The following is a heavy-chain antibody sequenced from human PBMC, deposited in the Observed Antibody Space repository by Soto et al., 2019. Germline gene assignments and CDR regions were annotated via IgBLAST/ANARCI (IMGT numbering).Heavy chain of an antibody. CDR1: GGSISSYY. V-gene: IGHV4-59*01. CDR2: IYSSGST. J-gene: IGHJ3*01. CDR3: ARVRGGANYDAFDV. Sequence: SETLSLTCTVSGGSISSYYWSWIRQPPGKGLEWIGYIYSSGSTNYNPSLKSRVTISVDTSKNQFSLKLHSVTTADTAVYSCARVRGGANYDAFDVSGQGTMVIVSS. D-gene: IGHD4-17*01.